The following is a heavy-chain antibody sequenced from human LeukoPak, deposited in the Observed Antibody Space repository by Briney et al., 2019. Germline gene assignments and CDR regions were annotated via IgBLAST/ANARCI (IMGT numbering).Heavy chain of an antibody. Sequence: SGGSLRLSCAPSGLTFSNYVMSWIRRPPGKGLEWVSTITARGTTTYYADSVKGRFTISRDNSKHTMYLQMNSLRADDTAVYFCRAYFCFSGDCSRTPDYWGQGTLVTVSS. D-gene: IGHD2-21*02. CDR1: GLTFSNYV. CDR3: RAYFCFSGDCSRTPDY. J-gene: IGHJ4*02. CDR2: ITARGTTT. V-gene: IGHV3-23*01.